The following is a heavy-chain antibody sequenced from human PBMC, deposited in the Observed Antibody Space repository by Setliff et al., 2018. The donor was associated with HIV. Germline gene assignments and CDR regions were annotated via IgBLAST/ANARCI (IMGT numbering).Heavy chain of an antibody. J-gene: IGHJ4*02. CDR1: GGSITRSSYY. V-gene: IGHV4-39*07. Sequence: SETLSLTCTVSGGSITRSSYYWAWIRQPPGKGLEWIGNIFYSGHTFYNPSLRSRVTISVDTSKNQFSLKLNSVTAADTAVYYCARGVAAAGLWGQGTLVTVPS. CDR3: ARGVAAAGL. D-gene: IGHD6-13*01. CDR2: IFYSGHT.